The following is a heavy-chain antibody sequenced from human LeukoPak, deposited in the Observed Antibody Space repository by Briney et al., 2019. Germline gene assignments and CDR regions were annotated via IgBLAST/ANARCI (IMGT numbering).Heavy chain of an antibody. CDR3: AGIRPVWLLN. D-gene: IGHD3-22*01. Sequence: SETLSLTCTVSGGSISSYYWSWIRQPPGKGLEWIGYIYYSGSTNYNPSLKSRVTISVDTSKNQFSLKLSSVTAADTAVYYCAGIRPVWLLNWGQGTLVTVSS. J-gene: IGHJ4*02. CDR1: GGSISSYY. CDR2: IYYSGST. V-gene: IGHV4-59*01.